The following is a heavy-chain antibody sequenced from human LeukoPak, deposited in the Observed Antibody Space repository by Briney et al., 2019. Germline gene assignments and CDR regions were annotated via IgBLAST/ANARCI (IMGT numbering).Heavy chain of an antibody. D-gene: IGHD2-2*01. J-gene: IGHJ4*01. Sequence: GESLKISCKVAEYTFTNYWIGWVRQVPGKGLEWMGIIYLGDSDTRYRPSFQGQVTISADKSTRTAYLQWSSLKASDTAMYYCATTLTNYCSGTSCYADHWGQGTLVTVSS. V-gene: IGHV5-51*01. CDR2: IYLGDSDT. CDR3: ATTLTNYCSGTSCYADH. CDR1: EYTFTNYW.